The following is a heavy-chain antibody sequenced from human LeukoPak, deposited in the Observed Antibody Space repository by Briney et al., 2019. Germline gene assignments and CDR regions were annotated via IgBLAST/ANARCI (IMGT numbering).Heavy chain of an antibody. D-gene: IGHD3-10*01. CDR3: ARGYYGSGRWAYYYYYYYMDV. V-gene: IGHV4-34*01. Sequence: SEILSLTCAVYGGSFSGYYWSWIRQPPGKGLEWIGEINHSGSTNYNPSLKSRVTISVDTSKNQFSLKLSSVTAADTAVYYCARGYYGSGRWAYYYYYYYMDVWGKGTTVTVSS. CDR2: INHSGST. CDR1: GGSFSGYY. J-gene: IGHJ6*03.